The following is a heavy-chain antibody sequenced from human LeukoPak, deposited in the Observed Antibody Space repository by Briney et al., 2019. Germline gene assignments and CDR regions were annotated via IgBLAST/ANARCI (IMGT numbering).Heavy chain of an antibody. J-gene: IGHJ4*02. Sequence: PSETLSLTCTVSVGSISIYYWSWIRKPPGKGLELIGYIYYSGSTNYNPSLKSRVTISVDTSKNQFSLKLSSVTAADTAVYYCARGEWELYDYWGQGTLVTVSS. CDR2: IYYSGST. V-gene: IGHV4-59*01. CDR3: ARGEWELYDY. CDR1: VGSISIYY. D-gene: IGHD1-26*01.